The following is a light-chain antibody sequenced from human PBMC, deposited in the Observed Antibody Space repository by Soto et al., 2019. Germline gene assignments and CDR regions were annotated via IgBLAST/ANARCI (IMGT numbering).Light chain of an antibody. CDR3: LLSYSGPRV. V-gene: IGLV7-46*01. Sequence: AVVTQEPSLPVSPGGTVSLTCGSSTGAVTTSHFPYWFQQKPGQVPKTLIYDTYNKQSWTPARFSGSLLGGKAALTISGAQLEDEAVYYCLLSYSGPRVFGGGTKLTVL. J-gene: IGLJ3*02. CDR2: DTY. CDR1: TGAVTTSHF.